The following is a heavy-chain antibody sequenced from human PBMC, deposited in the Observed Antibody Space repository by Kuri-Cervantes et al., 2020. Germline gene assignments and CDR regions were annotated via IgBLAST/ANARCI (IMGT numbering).Heavy chain of an antibody. V-gene: IGHV3-30*03. J-gene: IGHJ4*02. CDR3: ARDPIYGGNSGVDY. CDR1: GFTFSSYG. CDR2: ISYDGSNK. D-gene: IGHD4-23*01. Sequence: GGSLRLSCAASGFTFSSYGMHWVRQAPGKGLEWVAVISYDGSNKYYADSVKGRFTISRDNSKNTLYLQMNSLRAEDTAVYYCARDPIYGGNSGVDYWGQGTLVTVSS.